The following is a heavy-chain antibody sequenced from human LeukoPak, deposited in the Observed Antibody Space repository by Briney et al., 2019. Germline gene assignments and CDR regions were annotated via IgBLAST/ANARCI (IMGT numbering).Heavy chain of an antibody. Sequence: SVKVSCKASGGTFSSYTISWVRQAPGQGLEWMGRIIPILGIANYAHKFQGRVTITADKSTSTAYMELSSLRSEDTAVYYCGRGVGERSGYDLASYYYYYYMDVWGKGTTVTVSS. CDR2: IIPILGIA. CDR1: GGTFSSYT. CDR3: GRGVGERSGYDLASYYYYYYMDV. J-gene: IGHJ6*03. V-gene: IGHV1-69*02. D-gene: IGHD5-12*01.